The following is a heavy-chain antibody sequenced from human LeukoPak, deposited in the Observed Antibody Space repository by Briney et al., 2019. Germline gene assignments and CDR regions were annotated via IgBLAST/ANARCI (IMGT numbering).Heavy chain of an antibody. D-gene: IGHD3-10*01. CDR1: GGSFSGYY. CDR2: INHSGST. V-gene: IGHV4-34*01. J-gene: IGHJ4*02. Sequence: SETLSLTCAVCGGSFSGYYWSWIRQPPGKGREWIGEINHSGSTNYNPSLKSRVTISVDTSKNQFSLKLSSVTAADTAVYYCARGRYYYGSGSYSDYWGQGTLVTVSS. CDR3: ARGRYYYGSGSYSDY.